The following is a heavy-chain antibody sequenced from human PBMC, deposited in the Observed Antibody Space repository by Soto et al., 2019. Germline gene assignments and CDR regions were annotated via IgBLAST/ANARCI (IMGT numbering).Heavy chain of an antibody. CDR2: IYYSGST. CDR3: ASVRRGGYDSLRYYYGMDV. CDR1: GGSISSSSYY. J-gene: IGHJ6*02. Sequence: QLQLQESGPGLVKPSETLSLTCTVSGGSISSSSYYWGWIRQPPGKGLEWIGSIYYSGSTYYNPSLKSRGPISVYTSKTQFALKRISVTAADTAVYYCASVRRGGYDSLRYYYGMDVWGQGTTVTVSS. V-gene: IGHV4-39*01. D-gene: IGHD5-12*01.